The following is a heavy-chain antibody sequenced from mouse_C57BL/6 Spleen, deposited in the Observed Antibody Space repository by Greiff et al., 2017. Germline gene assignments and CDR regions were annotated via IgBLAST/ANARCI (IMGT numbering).Heavy chain of an antibody. CDR2: ISSGSSTI. CDR1: GFTFSDYG. J-gene: IGHJ1*03. Sequence: EVKLMESGGGLVKPGGSLKLSCAASGFTFSDYGMHWVRQAPEKGLEWVAYISSGSSTIYYADTVKGRFTISRDNARNTLYLQMTSLRSEDSAVVYGARSELTGTGWYFDVWGTGTTVTVSS. V-gene: IGHV5-17*01. D-gene: IGHD4-1*01. CDR3: ARSELTGTGWYFDV.